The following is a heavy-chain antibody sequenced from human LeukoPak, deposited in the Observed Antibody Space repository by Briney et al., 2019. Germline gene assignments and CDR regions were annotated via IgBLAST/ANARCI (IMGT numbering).Heavy chain of an antibody. CDR1: GYTFTSYG. Sequence: GASVKVSCKASGYTFTSYGISWLRQDPGQRLEWMGWISSYNGNTNYAQKLQGRVTMSTDTSTVTAYMELRSLRSDDTAVYYCARRVAVARRDAFDIWGQGTMVTVSS. CDR3: ARRVAVARRDAFDI. J-gene: IGHJ3*02. D-gene: IGHD6-19*01. CDR2: ISSYNGNT. V-gene: IGHV1-18*01.